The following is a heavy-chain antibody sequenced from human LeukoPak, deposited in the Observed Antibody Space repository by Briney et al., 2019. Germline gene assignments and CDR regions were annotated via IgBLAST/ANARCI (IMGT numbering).Heavy chain of an antibody. D-gene: IGHD2-2*01. CDR2: INPNSGGT. CDR1: GYTFTGYY. J-gene: IGHJ3*02. CDR3: AGVVVVPARNDAFDI. Sequence: ASVKVSCKASGYTFTGYYMHWVRQAPGQGLEWMGWINPNSGGTNYAQKFQGRVTMTRDTSTSTVYMELSSLRSEDTAVYYCAGVVVVPARNDAFDIWGQGTMVTVSS. V-gene: IGHV1-2*02.